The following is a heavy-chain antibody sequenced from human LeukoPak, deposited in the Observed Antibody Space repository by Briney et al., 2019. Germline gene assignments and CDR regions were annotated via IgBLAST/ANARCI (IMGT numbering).Heavy chain of an antibody. Sequence: GGSLRLSCAASGFTFSSYSMTWVRQAPGKGLQWVAHIKEDGGDKYYVDSVKGRFTISRDNDKTSVYLQMNSLRAEDTAVYYCATWSSGWQFDYWGQGTLVSVSS. CDR3: ATWSSGWQFDY. D-gene: IGHD6-19*01. CDR1: GFTFSSYS. CDR2: IKEDGGDK. V-gene: IGHV3-7*05. J-gene: IGHJ4*02.